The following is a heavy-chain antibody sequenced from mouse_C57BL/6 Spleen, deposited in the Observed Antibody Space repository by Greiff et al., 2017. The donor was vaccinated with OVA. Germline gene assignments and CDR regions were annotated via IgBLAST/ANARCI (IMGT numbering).Heavy chain of an antibody. Sequence: VQLQQSGPELVKPGASVKIPCKASGYTFTDYNMDWVKQSHGKSLEWIGDINPNNGGTIYNQKFKGKATLTVDKSSSTAYMELRSLTSEDTAVYYCARSIYYDYDEGYYAMDYWGQGTSVTVSS. CDR1: GYTFTDYN. D-gene: IGHD2-4*01. CDR3: ARSIYYDYDEGYYAMDY. V-gene: IGHV1-18*01. CDR2: INPNNGGT. J-gene: IGHJ4*01.